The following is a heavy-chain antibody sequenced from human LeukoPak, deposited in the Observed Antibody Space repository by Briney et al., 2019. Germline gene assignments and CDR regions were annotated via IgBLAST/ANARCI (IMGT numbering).Heavy chain of an antibody. Sequence: PSETLSLTCAVYGGSFIGFHWNWIRQPPGKGLEWIGSIYYSGSTYYNPSLKSQVTISVDTSKNQFSLKLSSVTAADTAVYYCARGSHIVVVPAAIVFDYWGQGTLVTVSS. D-gene: IGHD2-2*01. CDR2: IYYSGST. CDR1: GGSFIGFH. CDR3: ARGSHIVVVPAAIVFDY. V-gene: IGHV4-34*01. J-gene: IGHJ4*02.